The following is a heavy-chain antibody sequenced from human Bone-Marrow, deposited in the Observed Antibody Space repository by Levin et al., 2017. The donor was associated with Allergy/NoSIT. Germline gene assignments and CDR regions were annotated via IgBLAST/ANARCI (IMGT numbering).Heavy chain of an antibody. D-gene: IGHD3-10*01. J-gene: IGHJ4*02. CDR1: GFTFDDYA. Sequence: LSLTCAASGFTFDDYAMHWVRQPPGKGLEWVSGISWNSDIIGYADFVKGRFIISRDNAKNSLILQMNNLRPEDTALFYCARAPSLNYQLSGGLDSWGQGTLVSVSS. CDR3: ARAPSLNYQLSGGLDS. CDR2: ISWNSDII. V-gene: IGHV3-9*01.